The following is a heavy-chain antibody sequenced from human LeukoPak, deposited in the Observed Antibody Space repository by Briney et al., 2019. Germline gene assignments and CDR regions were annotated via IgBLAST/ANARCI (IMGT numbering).Heavy chain of an antibody. CDR2: IKQDGSEK. J-gene: IGHJ4*02. D-gene: IGHD6-13*01. Sequence: GGSLRLSCAASGFTFSSYWISWVRQAPGKGLEWVANIKQDGSEKYYVDSVKGRFTISRDNAKNSLYLQMNSLRAEDTAVYYCARDFMRAAGTYDYWGQGTLVTVSS. CDR3: ARDFMRAAGTYDY. CDR1: GFTFSSYW. V-gene: IGHV3-7*01.